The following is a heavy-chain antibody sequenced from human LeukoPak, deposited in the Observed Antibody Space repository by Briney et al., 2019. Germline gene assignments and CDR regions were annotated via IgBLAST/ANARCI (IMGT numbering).Heavy chain of an antibody. J-gene: IGHJ4*02. CDR1: GDSITDSY. D-gene: IGHD3-10*01. Sequence: SETLSLTRTVSGDSITDSYWSWIRQAPGTGLEWIGYLSYNRGTNYNPSLQSRVTISVGPSRNQFSLKLTSVTAADTAVYYCARALLPRSLFDFWGQGTLVTVSS. V-gene: IGHV4-59*01. CDR2: LSYNRGT. CDR3: ARALLPRSLFDF.